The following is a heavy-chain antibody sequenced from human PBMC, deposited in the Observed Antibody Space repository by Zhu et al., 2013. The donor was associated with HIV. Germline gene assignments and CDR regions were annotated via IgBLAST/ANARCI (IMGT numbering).Heavy chain of an antibody. V-gene: IGHV4-39*07. CDR3: ARDLSVAGIYYYYYYMDV. CDR2: IYYSGST. J-gene: IGHJ6*03. D-gene: IGHD6-19*01. CDR1: GGSISSSSYY. Sequence: QVQLRESGPGLVKPSETLSLTCTVSGGSISSSSYYWGWIRQPPGKGLEWIGSIYYSGSTYYNPSLKSRVTISVDTSKNQFSLKLSSVTAADTAVYYCARDLSVAGIYYYYYYMDVWGKGTTVTVSS.